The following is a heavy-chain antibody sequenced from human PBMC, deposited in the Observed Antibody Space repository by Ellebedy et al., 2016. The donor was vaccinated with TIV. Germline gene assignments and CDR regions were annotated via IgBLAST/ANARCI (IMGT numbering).Heavy chain of an antibody. CDR1: GDTFTRYY. V-gene: IGHV1-46*01. J-gene: IGHJ4*02. D-gene: IGHD3-10*01. Sequence: ASVTVSCKASGDTFTRYYFHCVRQAPGQGLEWMGVIDPSVGTTTYAQKFQDRVTMTRDTSTTTLYMELSNLRSEDTALYFCARHISRRSPTVRDYWGRGTLVTVSS. CDR2: IDPSVGTT. CDR3: ARHISRRSPTVRDY.